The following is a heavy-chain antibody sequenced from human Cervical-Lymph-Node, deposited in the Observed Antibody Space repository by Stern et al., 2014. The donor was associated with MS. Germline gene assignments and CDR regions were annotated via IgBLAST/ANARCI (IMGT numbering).Heavy chain of an antibody. V-gene: IGHV4-59*01. Sequence: VQLVESGPGLVKPSETLSLTCTVSGDSITSDYWTWIRQSPGKGLQWIGHIYYRGTKNCNTSLNSRVTISLGTPTTTLTPKLRAVTAADTAVYYCARLKASCLDTDMAFYYFGLDVWGQGTAVTVSS. D-gene: IGHD5-18*01. CDR2: IYYRGTK. CDR3: ARLKASCLDTDMAFYYFGLDV. J-gene: IGHJ6*02. CDR1: GDSITSDY.